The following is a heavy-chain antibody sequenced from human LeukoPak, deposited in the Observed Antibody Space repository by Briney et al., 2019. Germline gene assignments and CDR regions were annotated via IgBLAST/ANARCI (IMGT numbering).Heavy chain of an antibody. CDR2: ITPIFGTA. J-gene: IGHJ1*01. CDR3: ARDSSEFRSLIPH. D-gene: IGHD2-21*01. V-gene: IGHV1-69*13. Sequence: GASVKVSCKASGGTFSRYAISWVRQSPGQGLEWMGGITPIFGTANYAQKFQGRVTITADESTSTAYMELSSLRSEDTAVYYCARDSSEFRSLIPHWGQGTLVTVSS. CDR1: GGTFSRYA.